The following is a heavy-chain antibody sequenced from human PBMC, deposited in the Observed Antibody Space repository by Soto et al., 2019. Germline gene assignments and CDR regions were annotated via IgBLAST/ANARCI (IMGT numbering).Heavy chain of an antibody. Sequence: VQLLESGGGLGQPGGSLRLSCVASGFTFSSYAISWVRQAPGQGLEWMGGIIPIFGTANYAQKFQGRVTITADESTSTAYMELSSLRSEYTAVYYGARGTQFSGSYSRAEYFQHWGQGTLVTVSS. CDR3: ARGTQFSGSYSRAEYFQH. J-gene: IGHJ1*01. D-gene: IGHD1-26*01. CDR1: GFTFSSYA. V-gene: IGHV1-69*01. CDR2: IIPIFGTA.